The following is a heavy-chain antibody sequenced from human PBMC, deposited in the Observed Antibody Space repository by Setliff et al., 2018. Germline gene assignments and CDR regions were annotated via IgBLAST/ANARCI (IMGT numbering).Heavy chain of an antibody. Sequence: SETLSLTCRVSGGSISSGNYYWGLIRQPPGKGLEWVATIYYSGSTYSNPSLKSRLIISVDAPDNQFSVKLCSVTAADTAVYYCARRKSNGSGSYPSLYMDVWGKGIMVTVSS. D-gene: IGHD3-10*01. V-gene: IGHV4-39*01. J-gene: IGHJ6*03. CDR2: IYYSGST. CDR3: ARRKSNGSGSYPSLYMDV. CDR1: GGSISSGNYY.